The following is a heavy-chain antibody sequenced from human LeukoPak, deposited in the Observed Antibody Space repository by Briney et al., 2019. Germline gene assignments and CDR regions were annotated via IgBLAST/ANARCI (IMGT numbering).Heavy chain of an antibody. D-gene: IGHD2-15*01. CDR1: GFSFSSYE. V-gene: IGHV3-21*01. J-gene: IGHJ6*03. Sequence: GGSLRLSCAASGFSFSSYEMNWVRQAPGKGLEWVSSISSSSSYIYYADSVKGRFTISRDNAKNSLYLQMNSLRAEDTAVYYCARKTRYCSGGGCPRGRGGYYYYMDVWGKGTTVTVSS. CDR3: ARKTRYCSGGGCPRGRGGYYYYMDV. CDR2: ISSSSSYI.